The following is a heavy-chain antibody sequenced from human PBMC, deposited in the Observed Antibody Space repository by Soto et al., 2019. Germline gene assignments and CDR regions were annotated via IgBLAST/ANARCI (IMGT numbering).Heavy chain of an antibody. Sequence: SGPTLVNPTQTLTLTCTFSGFSLSTSGVGVGWIRQPPGKALEWLALIYWDDDKRYSPSLESRLTITKDTSKNQVVLTMTNMGPVDTATYYCAHSPDNYDPYYMDVWGKGTTVTVSS. CDR3: AHSPDNYDPYYMDV. D-gene: IGHD3-3*01. CDR1: GFSLSTSGVG. CDR2: IYWDDDK. V-gene: IGHV2-5*02. J-gene: IGHJ6*03.